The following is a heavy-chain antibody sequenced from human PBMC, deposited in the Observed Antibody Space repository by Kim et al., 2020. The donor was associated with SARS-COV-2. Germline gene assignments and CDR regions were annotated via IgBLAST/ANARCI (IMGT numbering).Heavy chain of an antibody. CDR3: ARDLGPYSGSSE. Sequence: NYAQKFQGRVTITADESTSTAYMELSSLRSEDTAVYYCARDLGPYSGSSEWGQGTLVTVSS. J-gene: IGHJ4*02. V-gene: IGHV1-69*01. D-gene: IGHD1-26*01.